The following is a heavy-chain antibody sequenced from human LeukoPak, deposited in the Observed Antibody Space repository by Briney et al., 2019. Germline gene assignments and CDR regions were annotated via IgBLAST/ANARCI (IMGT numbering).Heavy chain of an antibody. J-gene: IGHJ4*02. Sequence: GGSLRLSCEASGFTFSNYAMSWVRQAPGTGLEWVSAISGSGGSTYYADSVKGRFTISRDNSKNTLYLQMNSLRAEDTAVYYCEKDFSTPLDYWGQGNLVTVSS. V-gene: IGHV3-23*01. CDR3: EKDFSTPLDY. CDR2: ISGSGGST. CDR1: GFTFSNYA.